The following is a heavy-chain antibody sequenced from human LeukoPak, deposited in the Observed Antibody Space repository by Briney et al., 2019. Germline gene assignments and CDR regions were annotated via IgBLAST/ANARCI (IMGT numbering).Heavy chain of an antibody. CDR2: IYYDGST. CDR3: ARQETSDVWDHYYGMDV. CDR1: GGSISSSSYY. Sequence: SETLSLTCTVSGGSISSSSYYWGWIRQPPGKGLEWIGNIYYDGSTYYNPSLKSRLTISIDTSKNQLSLKLSSVTATDTAVYYCARQETSDVWDHYYGMDVWGQGTAVTVSS. V-gene: IGHV4-39*01. J-gene: IGHJ6*02. D-gene: IGHD1-26*01.